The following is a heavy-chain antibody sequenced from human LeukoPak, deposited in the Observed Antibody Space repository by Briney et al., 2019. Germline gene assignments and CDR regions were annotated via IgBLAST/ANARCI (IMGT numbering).Heavy chain of an antibody. CDR2: ISSSGSTI. Sequence: GGSLRLSCAASGFTFSSYSMNWVRQAPGKGLEWVSYISSSGSTIYYADSVKGRFTISRDNAKNSLYLQMNSLRAEDTAVYYCARASEERLAFHYWGQGTLVAVSS. CDR3: ARASEERLAFHY. V-gene: IGHV3-48*04. CDR1: GFTFSSYS. J-gene: IGHJ4*02. D-gene: IGHD6-19*01.